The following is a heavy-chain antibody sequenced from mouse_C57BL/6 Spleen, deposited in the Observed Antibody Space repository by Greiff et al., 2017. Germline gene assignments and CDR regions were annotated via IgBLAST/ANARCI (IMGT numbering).Heavy chain of an antibody. D-gene: IGHD2-2*01. J-gene: IGHJ2*01. Sequence: QVQLKESGPGILQSSQTLSLTCSFSGFSLSTSGMGVSWIRQPSGKGLEWLAHIYWDDDKRYNPSLKSRLTISKDTSRNQVFLKITSVDTADTATYYCARRGGVYYGYDVFDYWGQGTTLTVSS. CDR1: GFSLSTSGMG. CDR3: ARRGGVYYGYDVFDY. CDR2: IYWDDDK. V-gene: IGHV8-12*01.